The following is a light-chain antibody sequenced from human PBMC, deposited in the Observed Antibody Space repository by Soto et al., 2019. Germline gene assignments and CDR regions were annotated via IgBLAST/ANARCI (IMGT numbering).Light chain of an antibody. Sequence: ETVRTQSPSTLSLSPGERATLSWKASQSVCRNLDWYKQKPGQPPRLLIYDISTRATGIPTRFSGSGSGTEFTLTISSLQSEDFAVYYCQQYNSWPLTFGGGTKVDIK. CDR2: DIS. CDR1: QSVCRN. J-gene: IGKJ4*01. V-gene: IGKV3D-15*01. CDR3: QQYNSWPLT.